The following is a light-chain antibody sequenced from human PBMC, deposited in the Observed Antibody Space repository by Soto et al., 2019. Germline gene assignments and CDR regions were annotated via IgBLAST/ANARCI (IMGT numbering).Light chain of an antibody. J-gene: IGLJ2*01. V-gene: IGLV2-8*01. CDR3: SSYAGSNKFLV. CDR1: SSDVGGYNY. CDR2: EVS. Sequence: QSALTQPPSASGSPGQSVTISCTGTSSDVGGYNYVSWYQQHPGKAPKLMIYEVSKRPSGVPDRFSGSKSGNTASLTVSGLQAEYEADYYCSSYAGSNKFLVFGGGTKVTVL.